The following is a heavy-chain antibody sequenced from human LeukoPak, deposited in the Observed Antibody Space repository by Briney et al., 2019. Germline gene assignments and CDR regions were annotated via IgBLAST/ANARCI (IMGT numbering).Heavy chain of an antibody. D-gene: IGHD3-22*01. CDR2: ISYDGSNK. V-gene: IGHV3-30*18. CDR1: GFTFSSYG. Sequence: GGSLRLSCAASGFTFSSYGMHWVRQAPGKGLEWVAVISYDGSNKYYADSVKGRFTIFRDNSKNTLYLQMNSLRAEDTAVYYCAKGGYYDSSGYFYWGQGTLVTVSS. CDR3: AKGGYYDSSGYFY. J-gene: IGHJ4*02.